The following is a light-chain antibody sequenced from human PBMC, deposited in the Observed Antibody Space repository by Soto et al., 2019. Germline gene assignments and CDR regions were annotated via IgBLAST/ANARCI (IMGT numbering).Light chain of an antibody. Sequence: PSPLDASVXXRVTIXCRASQSISSWLAWDQQKPGKAPKLLIYAASSWKSGVPSRFSGSGSGTDFTLTISCLQSEDFATYFCQQYYSSPRSFGRGTKVDIK. CDR3: QQYYSSPRS. J-gene: IGKJ1*01. CDR2: AAS. V-gene: IGKV1D-16*01. CDR1: QSISSW.